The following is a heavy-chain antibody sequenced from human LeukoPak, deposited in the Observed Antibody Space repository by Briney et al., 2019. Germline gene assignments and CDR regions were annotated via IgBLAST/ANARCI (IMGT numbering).Heavy chain of an antibody. D-gene: IGHD1-26*01. CDR3: ARGNLMWVGAFDI. J-gene: IGHJ3*02. CDR2: IIPIFGTA. CDR1: GGTFSSYA. Sequence: SVKVSCKASGGTFSSYAISWVRQAPGQGLEWMGGIIPIFGTANYAQKFQGRVTITADESTSTAYMELSSLRSEDTAVYYCARGNLMWVGAFDIWGQGTMVTVSS. V-gene: IGHV1-69*13.